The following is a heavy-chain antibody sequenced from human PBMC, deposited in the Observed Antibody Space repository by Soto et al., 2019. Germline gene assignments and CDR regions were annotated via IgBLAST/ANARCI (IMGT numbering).Heavy chain of an antibody. J-gene: IGHJ3*02. CDR3: ARDADILTGSDAFDI. CDR1: GFTFSDYY. V-gene: IGHV3-11*05. CDR2: IGRSSSYT. D-gene: IGHD3-9*01. Sequence: QVQLVESGGGLVKPGGSLRLSCAASGFTFSDYYMSCIRQAPGKGLEWVSYIGRSSSYTNYADAEKGRFTISRDSAKNSLYLQMNSLRAEDTAVYYCARDADILTGSDAFDIWGQGTMVTVSS.